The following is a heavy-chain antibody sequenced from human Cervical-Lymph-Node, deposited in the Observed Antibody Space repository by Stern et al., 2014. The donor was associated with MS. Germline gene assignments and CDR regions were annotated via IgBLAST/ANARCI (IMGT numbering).Heavy chain of an antibody. Sequence: VQLVESGAELKRPSSSVKVSCRASRGTFDSFVIIWVRQPPGHGLEWLGGILPIFGTKNYAQKFQGRVTFTVDESTTTAFMELSSLGSEDTAVYYYARRLGYSSGWYAFESWGQGTRVTVSS. J-gene: IGHJ3*01. CDR3: ARRLGYSSGWYAFES. V-gene: IGHV1-69*01. CDR1: RGTFDSFV. CDR2: ILPIFGTK. D-gene: IGHD6-19*01.